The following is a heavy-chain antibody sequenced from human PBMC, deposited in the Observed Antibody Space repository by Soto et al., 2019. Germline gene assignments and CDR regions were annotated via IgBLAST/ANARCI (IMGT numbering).Heavy chain of an antibody. V-gene: IGHV4-59*01. CDR3: ARDLRWTVDYYYGMDV. D-gene: IGHD2-21*01. CDR1: GGSISSYY. CDR2: IYYSGST. Sequence: SETLSLTCTVSGGSISSYYWSWIRQPPGKGLEWIGYIYYSGSTNYNPSLKSRVTISVDTSKNQFSLKLSSVTAADTAVYYCARDLRWTVDYYYGMDVWGQGTTVTVSS. J-gene: IGHJ6*02.